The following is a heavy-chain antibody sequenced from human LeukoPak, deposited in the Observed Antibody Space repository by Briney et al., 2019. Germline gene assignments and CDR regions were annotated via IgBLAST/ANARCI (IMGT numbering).Heavy chain of an antibody. CDR1: GFTFSSYG. CDR3: TTVGYSGYDAGY. CDR2: TSDSGGST. J-gene: IGHJ4*02. Sequence: PGGSLRLSCAASGFTFSSYGMSWVRQAPGKGLEWVSGTSDSGGSTHYYADSVKGRFTISRDNSKNTLYLQMNSLKTEDTAVYYCTTVGYSGYDAGYWGQGTLVTVSS. V-gene: IGHV3-23*01. D-gene: IGHD5-12*01.